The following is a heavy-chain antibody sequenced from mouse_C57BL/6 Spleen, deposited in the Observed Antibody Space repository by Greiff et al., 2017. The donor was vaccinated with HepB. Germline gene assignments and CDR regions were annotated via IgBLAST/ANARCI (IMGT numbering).Heavy chain of an antibody. V-gene: IGHV1-55*01. CDR3: ARPYGSSPSYWYFDV. J-gene: IGHJ1*03. CDR2: IYPGSGST. CDR1: GYTFTSYW. Sequence: VQLQQPGAELVKPGASVKMSCKASGYTFTSYWITWVKQRPGQGLEWIGDIYPGSGSTNYNEKFKSKATLTVDTSSSTAYMQLSSLTSEDSAVYYCARPYGSSPSYWYFDVWGTGTTVTVSS. D-gene: IGHD1-1*01.